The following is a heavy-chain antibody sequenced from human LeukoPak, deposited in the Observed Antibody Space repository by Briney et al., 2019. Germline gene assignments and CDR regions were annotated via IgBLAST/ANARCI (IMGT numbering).Heavy chain of an antibody. J-gene: IGHJ5*02. CDR3: ARDEGFTKSWFDP. V-gene: IGHV4-39*07. CDR1: GGSISSYY. D-gene: IGHD2-8*01. CDR2: IYYSGST. Sequence: SETLSLTCTVSGGSISSYYWGWIRQPPGKGLEWIGSIYYSGSTYYNPSLKSRVTISVDTSKNQFSLKLSSVTAADTAVYYCARDEGFTKSWFDPWGQGTLVTVSS.